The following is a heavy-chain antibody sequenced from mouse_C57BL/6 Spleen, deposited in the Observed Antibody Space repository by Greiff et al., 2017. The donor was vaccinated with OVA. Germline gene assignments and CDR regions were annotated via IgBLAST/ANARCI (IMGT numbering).Heavy chain of an antibody. D-gene: IGHD1-1*01. J-gene: IGHJ1*03. CDR1: GYTFTTYP. Sequence: VKLVESGAELVKPGASVKMSCKASGYTFTTYPIEWMKQNHGKSLEWIGNFHPYNDDTKYNEKFKGKATLTVEKSSSTVYLELSRLTSDDSAVYYCARGTTVVARYWYFDVWGTGTTVTVSS. V-gene: IGHV1-47*01. CDR3: ARGTTVVARYWYFDV. CDR2: FHPYNDDT.